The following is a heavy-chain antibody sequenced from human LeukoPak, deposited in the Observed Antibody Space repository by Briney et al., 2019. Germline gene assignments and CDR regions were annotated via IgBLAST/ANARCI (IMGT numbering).Heavy chain of an antibody. CDR1: GYTLTELS. V-gene: IGHV1-24*01. D-gene: IGHD3-10*01. J-gene: IGHJ4*02. Sequence: GASVKVSCKVSGYTLTELSMHWVRQAPRKGLEWMGGFGPEDGETIYAQKFQGRVTMTEDTSTDTAYMELSSLRSEDTAVYYCATNSGILWFGELLLDYWGQGTLVTVSS. CDR2: FGPEDGET. CDR3: ATNSGILWFGELLLDY.